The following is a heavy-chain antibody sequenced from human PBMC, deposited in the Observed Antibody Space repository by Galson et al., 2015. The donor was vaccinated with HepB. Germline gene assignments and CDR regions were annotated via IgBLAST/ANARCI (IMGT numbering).Heavy chain of an antibody. Sequence: SLRLSCAASGFTFSSYAMSWVRQAPGKGLEWVSAISGSGGSTYYADSVKGRFTISRDNSKDTLYLQMNSLRAEDTAVYYCAKSPVYDSSGSFDYWGQGTLVTVAS. CDR1: GFTFSSYA. CDR3: AKSPVYDSSGSFDY. J-gene: IGHJ4*02. V-gene: IGHV3-23*01. D-gene: IGHD3-22*01. CDR2: ISGSGGST.